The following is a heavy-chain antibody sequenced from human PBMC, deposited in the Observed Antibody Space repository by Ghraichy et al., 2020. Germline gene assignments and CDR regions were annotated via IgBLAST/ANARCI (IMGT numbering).Heavy chain of an antibody. CDR3: TSNSGSYDRGPFDY. V-gene: IGHV3-49*03. CDR2: IRSKAYGGTT. D-gene: IGHD1-26*01. Sequence: GGSLRLSCTASGFTFGDYAMSWFRQAPGKGLEWVGFIRSKAYGGTTEYAASVKGRFTISRDDSKSIAYLQMNSLKTEDTAVYYCTSNSGSYDRGPFDYWGQGTLVTVSS. CDR1: GFTFGDYA. J-gene: IGHJ4*02.